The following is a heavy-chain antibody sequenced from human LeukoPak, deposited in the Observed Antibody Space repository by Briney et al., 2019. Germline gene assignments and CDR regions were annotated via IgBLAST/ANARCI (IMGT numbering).Heavy chain of an antibody. Sequence: SETLSLTCAVYGGSFSGYYWSWIRQPPGKGLEWIGEINHSGSTNYNPSLKSRVTISVDTSKNQFSLKLSSVTAADTAVHYCARVRGSGFDPWGQGTLVTVSS. J-gene: IGHJ5*02. D-gene: IGHD3-10*01. CDR3: ARVRGSGFDP. CDR1: GGSFSGYY. CDR2: INHSGST. V-gene: IGHV4-34*01.